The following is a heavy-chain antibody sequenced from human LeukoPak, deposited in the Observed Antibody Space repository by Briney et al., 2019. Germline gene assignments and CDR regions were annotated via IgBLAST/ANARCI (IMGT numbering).Heavy chain of an antibody. D-gene: IGHD6-13*01. CDR3: ARDGSMTAGNSYYGMDG. CDR2: IYYSGST. J-gene: IGHJ6*02. Sequence: SETLSLTCTVSGGSISSGGYYWSWIRQHPGKGLEWIGYIYYSGSTYYNPSLKSRVTISVDTSKNQFSLKLSSVTAADTAVYYCARDGSMTAGNSYYGMDGWGQGTTVTVSS. V-gene: IGHV4-31*03. CDR1: GGSISSGGYY.